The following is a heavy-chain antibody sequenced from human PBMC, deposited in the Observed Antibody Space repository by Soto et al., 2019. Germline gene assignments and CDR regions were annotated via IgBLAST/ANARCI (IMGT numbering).Heavy chain of an antibody. Sequence: QVQLQESGPGLVKPSETLSLTCTVSGGSISSYYWSWIRQPPGKGLEWIGYIYYSGSTNYNPSLKSRVTISVDTSKNQFSLKLSSVTAADTAVYYCARARPEYSGYDLSLYYFDYWGQGTLVTVSS. J-gene: IGHJ4*02. D-gene: IGHD5-12*01. CDR1: GGSISSYY. V-gene: IGHV4-59*01. CDR2: IYYSGST. CDR3: ARARPEYSGYDLSLYYFDY.